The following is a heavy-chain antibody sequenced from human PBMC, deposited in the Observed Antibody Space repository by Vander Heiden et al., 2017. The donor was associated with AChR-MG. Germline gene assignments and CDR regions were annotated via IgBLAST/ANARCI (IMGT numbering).Heavy chain of an antibody. CDR3: ASQNFVGYYFDY. J-gene: IGHJ4*02. V-gene: IGHV4-59*01. CDR1: GGSLSSYY. CDR2: IYYSGST. D-gene: IGHD1-26*01. Sequence: QVQLQESGPGLVKPSETLSLTCTVSGGSLSSYYWSWIRQPPGKGLEWIGFIYYSGSTNFNPSLKSRVTISVDTSKNQFSLKLSSVTAADTAVYYCASQNFVGYYFDYWGQGTLVTVSS.